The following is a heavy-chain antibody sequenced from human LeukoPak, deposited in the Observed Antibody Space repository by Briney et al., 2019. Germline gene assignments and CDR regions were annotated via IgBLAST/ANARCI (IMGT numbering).Heavy chain of an antibody. J-gene: IGHJ4*02. D-gene: IGHD1-26*01. CDR3: ARFFRTVWELPYY. V-gene: IGHV4-38-2*02. Sequence: SETLSLTCTVSGYSISSGYYWGWSRQPPGKGLEWMGNIYHDGNTYYNPSLKSRVAISVDTSKNQFSLRLSSVTAADTAVYYCARFFRTVWELPYYWGPGTLVTVSS. CDR2: IYHDGNT. CDR1: GYSISSGYY.